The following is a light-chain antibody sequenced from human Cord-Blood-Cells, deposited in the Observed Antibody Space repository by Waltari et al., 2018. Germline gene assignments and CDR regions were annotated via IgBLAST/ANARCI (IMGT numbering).Light chain of an antibody. Sequence: EIVLTQSPSTLSLSPGERATLSCRASQSVSSYLAWYQQKPGQPHRLLIYDASNSATGIPARFSGSGSGTDFTLTISSLEPEDFAVYYCQQRSNWPLTFGGGTKVEIK. CDR1: QSVSSY. V-gene: IGKV3-11*01. CDR3: QQRSNWPLT. J-gene: IGKJ4*01. CDR2: DAS.